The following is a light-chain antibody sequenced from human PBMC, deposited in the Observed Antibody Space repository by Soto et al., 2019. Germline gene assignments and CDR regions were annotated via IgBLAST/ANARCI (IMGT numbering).Light chain of an antibody. CDR2: EVS. CDR1: GSDVGGYNY. J-gene: IGLJ3*02. Sequence: QSDLTQPASVSGSPGQSITISCTGTGSDVGGYNYVSWYQQHPGKAPKLMIYEVSNRPSGVSNRFSGSKSGNTASLTITGLQDEDEADYYYSSYTSSSSRKLVFGGGTKVTVL. CDR3: SSYTSSSSRKLV. V-gene: IGLV2-14*01.